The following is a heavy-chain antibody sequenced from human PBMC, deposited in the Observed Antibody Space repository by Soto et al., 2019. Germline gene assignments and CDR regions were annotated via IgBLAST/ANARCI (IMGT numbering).Heavy chain of an antibody. Sequence: EVQLLESGGGLVQPGGSLRLSCAAAGFTFSSYAMYWVRQAPGKGLEWVSGISGSGGSTYYAASVKGRFTISRDTSKSTLYLQMNSLRAEDTAVYYCAKDESRRNRRYFDLWGRGTLVTVSS. V-gene: IGHV3-23*01. CDR3: AKDESRRNRRYFDL. J-gene: IGHJ2*01. CDR1: GFTFSSYA. D-gene: IGHD4-4*01. CDR2: ISGSGGST.